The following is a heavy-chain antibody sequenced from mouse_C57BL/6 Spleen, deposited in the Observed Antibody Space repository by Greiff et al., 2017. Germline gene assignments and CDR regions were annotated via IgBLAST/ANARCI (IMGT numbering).Heavy chain of an antibody. CDR1: GYSITSGYY. Sequence: EVQLKESGPGLVKPSQSLSLTCSVTGYSITSGYYWNWIRQFPGNKLEWMGYISYDGSNNYNPSLKNRISITRDTSKNQFFLKLNSVTTEDTATYYCAREGDDYDVPPYYAMDYWGQGTSVTVSS. CDR2: ISYDGSN. J-gene: IGHJ4*01. D-gene: IGHD2-4*01. V-gene: IGHV3-6*01. CDR3: AREGDDYDVPPYYAMDY.